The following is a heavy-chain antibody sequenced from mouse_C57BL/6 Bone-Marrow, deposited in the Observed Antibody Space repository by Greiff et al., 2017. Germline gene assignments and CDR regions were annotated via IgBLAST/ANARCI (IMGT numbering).Heavy chain of an antibody. J-gene: IGHJ4*01. CDR2: IWSGGST. V-gene: IGHV2-4*01. Sequence: VQLQQSGPGLVQPSQSLSITCTVSGFSLTSYGVHWVRQPPGKGLEWLGVIWSGGSTDYNAAFISRLSISKDNSKSQVFFKMNSLQAADTAIYYCANHYYGNYPRAMDYWSQGTSVTVSS. CDR3: ANHYYGNYPRAMDY. D-gene: IGHD2-1*01. CDR1: GFSLTSYG.